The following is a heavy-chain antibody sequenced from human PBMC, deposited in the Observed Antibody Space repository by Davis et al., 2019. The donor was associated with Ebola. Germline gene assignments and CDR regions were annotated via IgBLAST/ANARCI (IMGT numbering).Heavy chain of an antibody. CDR2: IFPGDSDT. D-gene: IGHD5-24*01. Sequence: GESLKISCKGSGYSFTSYWIGWVRQMPGKGLECMGIIFPGDSDTRYSPSFQGQVTISADKSISTAYLHWSSLKASDTAIYYCARGTNGYNPGGYFDSWGQGTLVTVSS. CDR3: ARGTNGYNPGGYFDS. V-gene: IGHV5-51*01. J-gene: IGHJ4*02. CDR1: GYSFTSYW.